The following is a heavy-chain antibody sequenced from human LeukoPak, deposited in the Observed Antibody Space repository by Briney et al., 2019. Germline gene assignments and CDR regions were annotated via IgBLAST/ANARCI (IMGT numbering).Heavy chain of an antibody. D-gene: IGHD2/OR15-2a*01. CDR2: IGTVGDT. CDR3: ARGPLVGTTNYYFDY. J-gene: IGHJ4*02. CDR1: GFTFSSYD. V-gene: IGHV3-13*01. Sequence: GVSLRLSCAASGFTFSSYDMHWVRQATGKGLEWVSVIGTVGDTYYSDSVKGRFTISRENAKNCLYLQMNSLRVGDTAVYYCARGPLVGTTNYYFDYWGQGTLVTVSS.